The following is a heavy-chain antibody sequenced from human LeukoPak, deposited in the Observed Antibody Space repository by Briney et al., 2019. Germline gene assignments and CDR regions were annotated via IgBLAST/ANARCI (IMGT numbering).Heavy chain of an antibody. Sequence: ASVKVSCKASGYTFTSYGISWVRQAPGQGLEWMGWISAYNGKTNYAQKLQGRVTMTTDTSTSTAYMELRSLRSDDTAVYYCARAAYCSGGSCYSYFDYWGQGTLVTVSS. CDR3: ARAAYCSGGSCYSYFDY. CDR1: GYTFTSYG. V-gene: IGHV1-18*01. CDR2: ISAYNGKT. D-gene: IGHD2-15*01. J-gene: IGHJ4*02.